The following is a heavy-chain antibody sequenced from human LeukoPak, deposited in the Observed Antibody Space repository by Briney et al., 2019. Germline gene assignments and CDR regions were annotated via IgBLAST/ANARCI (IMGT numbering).Heavy chain of an antibody. J-gene: IGHJ4*02. V-gene: IGHV1-2*02. CDR1: GYTFTGYY. Sequence: ASVKVSCKASGYTFTGYYMHWVRQAPGQGLEWMGWISKSGATNYAQNFRGRVTVTRDTSISTAYMELSSLRPDDTAVYYCAREGSWNGDYWGQGTLVTVSS. CDR2: ISKSGAT. D-gene: IGHD1-1*01. CDR3: AREGSWNGDY.